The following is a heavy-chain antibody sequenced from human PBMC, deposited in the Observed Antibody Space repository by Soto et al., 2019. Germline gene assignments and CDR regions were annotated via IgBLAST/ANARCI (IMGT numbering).Heavy chain of an antibody. J-gene: IGHJ4*02. D-gene: IGHD2-2*01. V-gene: IGHV1-69*13. CDR3: ARSRYCSSTSCYWEFDY. Sequence: ASVKVSCKASGGTFSSYAISWVRQAPGQGLEWMGGIIPIFGTANYAQKFQGRVTITADESTSTAYMELSSLRSEDTAVYYCARSRYCSSTSCYWEFDYWGQGTLVTVSS. CDR1: GGTFSSYA. CDR2: IIPIFGTA.